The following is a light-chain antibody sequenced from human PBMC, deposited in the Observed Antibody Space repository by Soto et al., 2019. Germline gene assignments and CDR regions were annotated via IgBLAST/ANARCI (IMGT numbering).Light chain of an antibody. CDR1: QTISSW. J-gene: IGKJ1*01. Sequence: IQMTQSPSTLYGSLGDRVTITCRASQTISSWLAWYQQKPGKAPKLLIYKASTLKSGVPSRFSGSGSGTEFTLTISSLQTDDCATYYCQHYNSYSEAFCQGTKVDI. CDR3: QHYNSYSEA. CDR2: KAS. V-gene: IGKV1-5*03.